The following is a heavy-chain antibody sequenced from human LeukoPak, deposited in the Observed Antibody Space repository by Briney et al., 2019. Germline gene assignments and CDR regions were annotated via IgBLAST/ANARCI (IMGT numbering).Heavy chain of an antibody. CDR1: GYSFTGYW. D-gene: IGHD5-24*01. Sequence: GESLKISCKGSGYSFTGYWIGWVRQMPGKGLEWMGIIYPGDSDTRYSPSFQGQVTISADKSISTAYLQWSSLKASDTAMYYCARQIEMATTSKTLDIWGQGTMVTVSS. V-gene: IGHV5-51*01. J-gene: IGHJ3*02. CDR3: ARQIEMATTSKTLDI. CDR2: IYPGDSDT.